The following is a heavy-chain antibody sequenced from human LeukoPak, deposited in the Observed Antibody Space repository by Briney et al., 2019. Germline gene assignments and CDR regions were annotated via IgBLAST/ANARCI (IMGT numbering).Heavy chain of an antibody. V-gene: IGHV1-69*05. CDR2: IIPIFGTA. CDR3: ARDTHGTPEGWYFDL. Sequence: GASVKVSCKASGGTFSSYAISWVRQAPGQGLEWMGGIIPIFGTANYAQKFQGRVTIATDESTSTAYMELSSLRSEDTAVYYCARDTHGTPEGWYFDLWGRGTLVTVSS. J-gene: IGHJ2*01. D-gene: IGHD1-14*01. CDR1: GGTFSSYA.